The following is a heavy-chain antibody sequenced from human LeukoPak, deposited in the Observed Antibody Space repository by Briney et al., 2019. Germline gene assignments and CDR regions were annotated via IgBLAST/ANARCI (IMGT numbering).Heavy chain of an antibody. CDR1: GFTFSNAW. J-gene: IGHJ4*02. V-gene: IGHV3-15*07. CDR2: IKSKTDGGTT. D-gene: IGHD5-12*01. CDR3: TTVPLSGYDSDYFDY. Sequence: GGSLRPSCAASGFTFSNAWMNWVRQAPGKGLEWVGRIKSKTDGGTTDYAAPVKGRFTISRDDSKNTLYLQMNSLKTEDTAVYYCTTVPLSGYDSDYFDYWGQGTLVTVSS.